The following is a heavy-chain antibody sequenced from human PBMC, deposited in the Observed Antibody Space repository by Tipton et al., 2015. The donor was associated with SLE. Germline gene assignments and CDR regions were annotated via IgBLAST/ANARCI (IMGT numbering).Heavy chain of an antibody. CDR1: GGSISSSSYY. CDR2: IYYSGST. CDR3: ARLHVDTAMGPLDY. J-gene: IGHJ4*02. Sequence: TLSLTCTVSGGSISSSSYYWGWIRQPPGKGLEWIGSIYYSGSTYYNPSLKSRVTISVDTSKNQFSLKLSSVTAADTAVYYCARLHVDTAMGPLDYWGQGTLVTVSS. V-gene: IGHV4-39*01. D-gene: IGHD5-18*01.